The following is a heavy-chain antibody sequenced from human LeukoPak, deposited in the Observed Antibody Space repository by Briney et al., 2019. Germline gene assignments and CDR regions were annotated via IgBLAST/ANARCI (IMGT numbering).Heavy chain of an antibody. CDR2: IYYSGST. CDR3: AREKSLRVFFFDY. J-gene: IGHJ4*02. V-gene: IGHV4-30-4*01. CDR1: GGSISSGDYY. Sequence: PSQTLSLTCTVSGGSISSGDYYWSWIRQPPGKGLEWIGYIYYSGSTYYNPSLKSRVTISVDTSKNQFSLKLSSVTAADTAVYYCAREKSLRVFFFDYWGQGTLVTVSS. D-gene: IGHD3-10*01.